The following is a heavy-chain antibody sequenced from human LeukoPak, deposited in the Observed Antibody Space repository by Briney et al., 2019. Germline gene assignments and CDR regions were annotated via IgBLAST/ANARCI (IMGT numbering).Heavy chain of an antibody. CDR3: ATRGEDDWAGAFDI. Sequence: GGSLRLSCAASGLTFSSHAMSWVRQAPGKGREWVSGFSGRCGSTYYADSVRGRFTISRDNSKNTLYLQMNSLRAEDTAVYNCATRGEDDWAGAFDIWGQGTMVTVSS. J-gene: IGHJ3*02. CDR2: FSGRCGST. D-gene: IGHD3-9*01. CDR1: GLTFSSHA. V-gene: IGHV3-23*01.